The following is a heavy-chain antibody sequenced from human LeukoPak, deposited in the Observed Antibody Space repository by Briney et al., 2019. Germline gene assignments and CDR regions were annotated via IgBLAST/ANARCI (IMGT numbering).Heavy chain of an antibody. J-gene: IGHJ4*02. D-gene: IGHD2/OR15-2a*01. CDR3: ARDTDFSIDY. Sequence: ASVKVSCEASGYTFTNYGIAWVRQAPGQGLEWMGWINTRSGDAQLAHSLQARVTMTTDTSTSTASMELGSLGSDDTAVYYCARDTDFSIDYWGQGSLVTVSS. V-gene: IGHV1-18*01. CDR1: GYTFTNYG. CDR2: INTRSGDA.